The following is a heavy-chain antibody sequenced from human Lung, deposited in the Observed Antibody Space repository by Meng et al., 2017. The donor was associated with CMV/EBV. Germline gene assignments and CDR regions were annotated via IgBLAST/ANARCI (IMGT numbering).Heavy chain of an antibody. CDR1: GDSITSYY. V-gene: IGHV4-4*07. CDR2: ISASGNT. CDR3: ARDFGSSWYPNWFDP. D-gene: IGHD6-13*01. Sequence: LQEQGPALVKLSETLSFTSTVSGDSITSYYSSWIRQPAGKGLEWIGRISASGNTRYNPSLKSRVTMSVDTSKNQFSLKLSSVTAADTAVYYCARDFGSSWYPNWFDPWGQGTLVTVSS. J-gene: IGHJ5*02.